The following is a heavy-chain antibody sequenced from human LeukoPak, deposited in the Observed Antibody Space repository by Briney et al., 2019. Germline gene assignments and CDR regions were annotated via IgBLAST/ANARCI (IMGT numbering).Heavy chain of an antibody. J-gene: IGHJ4*02. V-gene: IGHV3-23*01. Sequence: PGGSLRLSCAASGFNFRSYAMTWVRQAPRKGLEWVSAMSGRGRTTYYAAYVKGRFTLSRDNSKNALYLQMNSLRGEDTAVYYCAKAHDSCGGDCSPLDYNDYWGQGTLVTVSS. CDR2: MSGRGRTT. CDR3: AKAHDSCGGDCSPLDYNDY. D-gene: IGHD2-21*02. CDR1: GFNFRSYA.